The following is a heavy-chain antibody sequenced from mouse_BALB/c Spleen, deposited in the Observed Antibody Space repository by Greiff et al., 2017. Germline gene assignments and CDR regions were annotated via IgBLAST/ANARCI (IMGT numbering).Heavy chain of an antibody. CDR3: ARGEDLDY. CDR2: INPYYGST. CDR1: GYSFTDYI. V-gene: IGHV1-39*01. Sequence: VQLKQTGPELVKPGASVKISCKASGYSFTDYIMLWVKQSHGKSLEWIGNINPYYGSTSYNLKFKGKATLTVDKSSSTAYMQLNSLTSEDSAVYYCARGEDLDYWGQGTTLTVSS. J-gene: IGHJ2*01.